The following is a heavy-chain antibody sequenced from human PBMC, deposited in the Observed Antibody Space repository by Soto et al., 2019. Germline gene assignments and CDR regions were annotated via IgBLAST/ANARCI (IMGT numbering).Heavy chain of an antibody. V-gene: IGHV2-5*02. Sequence: QITLKESGPTLVKPTQTLTLTCTFSGFSLSTSGVGVGWIRQPPGKALEWLAVIYWDDDERYSPSLKSSLTITKDTSKNQVVLTMTNVDPVDTATYYCAHGVGSGNSAYFQHWSQGTLVTVSS. CDR3: AHGVGSGNSAYFQH. D-gene: IGHD3-3*01. J-gene: IGHJ1*01. CDR2: IYWDDDE. CDR1: GFSLSTSGVG.